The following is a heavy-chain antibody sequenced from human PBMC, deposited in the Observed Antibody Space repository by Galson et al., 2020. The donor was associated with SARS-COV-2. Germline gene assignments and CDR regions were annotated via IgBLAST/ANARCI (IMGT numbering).Heavy chain of an antibody. D-gene: IGHD4-4*01. V-gene: IGHV1-69*04. CDR3: ARDHPVTTAPSGYDYGMDV. Sequence: SVKVSCKASGGPFSSYTISWVRQAPGQGLEWMGRIIPILGIANYAQKFQGRVTITADKSTSTAYMALSSLRSEDTAVYYCARDHPVTTAPSGYDYGMDVWGQGTTVTVSS. CDR2: IIPILGIA. J-gene: IGHJ6*02. CDR1: GGPFSSYT.